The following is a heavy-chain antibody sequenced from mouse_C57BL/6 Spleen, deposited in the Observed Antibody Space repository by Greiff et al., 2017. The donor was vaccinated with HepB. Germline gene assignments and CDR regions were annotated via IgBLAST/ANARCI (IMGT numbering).Heavy chain of an antibody. CDR2: FYPRSGSI. Sequence: QVQLQQSGAELVKPGASVKLSCKASGYTFTEYTIHWVKQRSGQGLEWIGWFYPRSGSIKYNEKFKDKATLTADKSSSTVYMELSRLTSEDSAVYFCARHEAHYGEGYWYFDVWGTGTTVTVSS. CDR3: ARHEAHYGEGYWYFDV. J-gene: IGHJ1*03. D-gene: IGHD1-1*01. CDR1: GYTFTEYT. V-gene: IGHV1-62-2*01.